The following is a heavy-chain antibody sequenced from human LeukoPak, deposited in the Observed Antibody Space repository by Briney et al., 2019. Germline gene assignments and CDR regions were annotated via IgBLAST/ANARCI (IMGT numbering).Heavy chain of an antibody. V-gene: IGHV4-4*09. CDR2: IYTSGST. CDR1: GGSFSDYY. CDR3: ARQLSGGLDY. D-gene: IGHD2-8*02. Sequence: PSETLSLTCAVYGGSFSDYYWSWIRQSPGKGLEWIGYIYTSGSTNYNPSLKSRVTISVDTPKNQFSLKLSSVTAADTAVYYCARQLSGGLDYWGQGTLVTVSS. J-gene: IGHJ4*02.